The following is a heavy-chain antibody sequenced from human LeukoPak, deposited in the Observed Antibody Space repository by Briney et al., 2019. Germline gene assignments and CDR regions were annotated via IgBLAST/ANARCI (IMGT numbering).Heavy chain of an antibody. Sequence: GSLRLSCAASGFTFSSYGMQWVRQAPGKGLEWVAFIRYDGSNKYYADSVKGRFTISRDNSKNTLYLQMNSLRAEDTAVYYCAKDHTFVLMVYAADYWGQGTLVTVSS. J-gene: IGHJ4*02. V-gene: IGHV3-30*02. CDR2: IRYDGSNK. CDR3: AKDHTFVLMVYAADY. CDR1: GFTFSSYG. D-gene: IGHD2-8*01.